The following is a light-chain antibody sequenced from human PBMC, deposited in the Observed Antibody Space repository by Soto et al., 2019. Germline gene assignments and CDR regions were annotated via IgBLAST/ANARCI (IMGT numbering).Light chain of an antibody. Sequence: DIVLTQSPGTLSLSPGERATLSCRASQSISSRYLAWYQQKPGQAPRLLIYGASSRATGIPDRFSGSGSGTDFTLTISRLEPEDSAVYYCQHYGGSSTFGQGTKVDIK. CDR2: GAS. CDR1: QSISSRY. CDR3: QHYGGSST. J-gene: IGKJ1*01. V-gene: IGKV3-20*01.